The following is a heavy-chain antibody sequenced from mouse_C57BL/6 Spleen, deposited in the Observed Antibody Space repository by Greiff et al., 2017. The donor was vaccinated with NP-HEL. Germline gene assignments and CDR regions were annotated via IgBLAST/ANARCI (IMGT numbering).Heavy chain of an antibody. CDR2: ISSGSSTI. CDR3: ARNSNGAY. CDR1: GFTFSDYG. V-gene: IGHV5-17*01. D-gene: IGHD2-5*01. Sequence: EVQLVESGGGLVKPGGSLKLSCAASGFTFSDYGMHWVRQAPEKGLEWVAYISSGSSTIYYADTVKGRFTISRDNAKNTLFLQMTSLRSEDTAMYYCARNSNGAYWGQGTLVTVSA. J-gene: IGHJ3*01.